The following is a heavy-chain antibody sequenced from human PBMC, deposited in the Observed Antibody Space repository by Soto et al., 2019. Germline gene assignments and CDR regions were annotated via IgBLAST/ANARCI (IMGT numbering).Heavy chain of an antibody. V-gene: IGHV1-3*01. Sequence: GASVKVSCKASGYTFTSYAMHWVRQAPGQRLEWMGWINAGNGNTKYSQKFQGRVTITRDTSASTAYMELSSLRSEDTAVYYCARVGDEERRDIVVVPAANWYAFDIWGQGTMVTVSS. J-gene: IGHJ3*02. CDR3: ARVGDEERRDIVVVPAANWYAFDI. CDR1: GYTFTSYA. D-gene: IGHD2-2*01. CDR2: INAGNGNT.